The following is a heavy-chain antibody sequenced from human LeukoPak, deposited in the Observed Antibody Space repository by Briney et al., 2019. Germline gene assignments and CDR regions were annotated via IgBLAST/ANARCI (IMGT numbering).Heavy chain of an antibody. CDR3: ARDPRIVVVIASPFDY. CDR2: ISSSSSYI. J-gene: IGHJ4*02. D-gene: IGHD2-21*01. V-gene: IGHV3-21*01. Sequence: GGSLRLYCAASGFTFSSYSMNWVRQAPGKGLEWVSSISSSSSYIYYADSVKGRFTNSRDNAKNSLYLQMNSLRAEDTAVYYCARDPRIVVVIASPFDYWGQGTLVTVSS. CDR1: GFTFSSYS.